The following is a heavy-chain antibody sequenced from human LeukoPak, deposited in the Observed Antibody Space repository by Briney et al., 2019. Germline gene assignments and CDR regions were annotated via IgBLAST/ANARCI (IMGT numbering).Heavy chain of an antibody. Sequence: GASVKVSCKASGYTFTSYYMHWVRQAPGQGFEWMGIINPSGGSTSYAQKFQGRVTMTRDTSTSTVYMELSSLRSEDTAVYYCASSYCGGDCYRRWFDPWGQGTLVTVSS. D-gene: IGHD2-21*02. CDR1: GYTFTSYY. CDR2: INPSGGST. CDR3: ASSYCGGDCYRRWFDP. V-gene: IGHV1-46*01. J-gene: IGHJ5*02.